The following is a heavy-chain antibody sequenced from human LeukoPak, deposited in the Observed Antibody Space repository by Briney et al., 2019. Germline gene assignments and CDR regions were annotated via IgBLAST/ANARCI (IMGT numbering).Heavy chain of an antibody. Sequence: SGGSLRLSCAASGFTFSAYSMNWVRQAAGKGLEWVSYISGGSDTIYFADSVKGRFTISRDNAKNSLYLQMNSLRAEDTALYYCARTDAFDIGGQGTMVTVSA. V-gene: IGHV3-48*01. CDR3: ARTDAFDI. J-gene: IGHJ3*02. CDR2: ISGGSDTI. CDR1: GFTFSAYS.